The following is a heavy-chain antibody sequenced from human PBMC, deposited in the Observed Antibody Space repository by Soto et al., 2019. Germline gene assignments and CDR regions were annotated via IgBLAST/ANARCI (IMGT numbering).Heavy chain of an antibody. V-gene: IGHV1-69*04. D-gene: IGHD5-18*01. CDR1: GGTFSSYT. CDR3: ARDSGYSYGPPRYYFDY. J-gene: IGHJ4*02. Sequence: SVKVSCKASGGTFSSYTISWVRQAPGQGLEWMGRIIPILGIANYAQKFQGRVTITADKSTSTAYMELSSLRSEDTAVYYCARDSGYSYGPPRYYFDYWGQGTLVTVSS. CDR2: IIPILGIA.